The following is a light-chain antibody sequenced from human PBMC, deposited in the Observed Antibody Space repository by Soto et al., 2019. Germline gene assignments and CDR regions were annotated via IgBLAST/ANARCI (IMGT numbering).Light chain of an antibody. CDR1: SSNIGAGYD. J-gene: IGLJ1*01. V-gene: IGLV1-40*01. CDR3: QSYDSSLSGLYV. CDR2: GNS. Sequence: QSVLTQPPSVSGAPGQRVTISCTGSSSNIGAGYDVHWYQQLPGTAPKLLIYGNSNRPSGVPDRFSGSKSDTSASLVITGLQAEDEADYYCQSYDSSLSGLYVFGTGTKVTVL.